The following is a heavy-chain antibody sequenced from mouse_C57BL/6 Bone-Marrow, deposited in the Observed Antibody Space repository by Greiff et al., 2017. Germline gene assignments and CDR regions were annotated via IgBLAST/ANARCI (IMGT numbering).Heavy chain of an antibody. CDR2: IYPGDGST. V-gene: IGHV1-55*01. CDR3: ARSGGSNPYSFDY. CDR1: GYTFTSYW. D-gene: IGHD2-5*01. J-gene: IGHJ4*01. Sequence: VQLQQSGAELVKPGASVKMSCKASGYTFTSYWMTWVKQRPGQGLEWIGDIYPGDGSTNYNEKFKSKATLTVDKSSSTAYMQLSSLTSEVSAVXYCARSGGSNPYSFDYWGQGTSLTVSS.